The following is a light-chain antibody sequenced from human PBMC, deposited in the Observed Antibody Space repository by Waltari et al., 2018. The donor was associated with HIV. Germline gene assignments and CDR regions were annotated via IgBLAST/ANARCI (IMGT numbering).Light chain of an antibody. V-gene: IGKV3-15*01. J-gene: IGKJ4*01. Sequence: EIEMTQSPATLSVSPGDRATLSCRASQSVSSDLAWYQQKPGQAPRLLIYDASTRATGIPARFSGSGSGAEFTLTISSLQSEAFAVYYCQQYNKWPPVTFGGGTKVEI. CDR2: DAS. CDR3: QQYNKWPPVT. CDR1: QSVSSD.